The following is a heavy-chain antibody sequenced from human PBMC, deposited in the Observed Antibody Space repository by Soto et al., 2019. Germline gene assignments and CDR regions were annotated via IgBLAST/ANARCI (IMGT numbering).Heavy chain of an antibody. CDR1: ASIFQSHG. Sequence: QQQQVESGGGVVQPGGSLRLSCAASASIFQSHGMHWVRQAPGKGLEWVAIIRYDGSDEHYGDSVEGRFTISRDNSKNMLYLQMNSLRAEDTAVYYCARDGVGATTFFGFLDYWGQGTLVTVSS. CDR2: IRYDGSDE. CDR3: ARDGVGATTFFGFLDY. V-gene: IGHV3-33*08. D-gene: IGHD1-26*01. J-gene: IGHJ4*02.